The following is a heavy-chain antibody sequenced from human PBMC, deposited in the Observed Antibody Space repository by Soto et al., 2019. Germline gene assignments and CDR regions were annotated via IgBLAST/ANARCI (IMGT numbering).Heavy chain of an antibody. D-gene: IGHD3-22*01. CDR3: ARANRPITMTYLNWFAP. J-gene: IGHJ5*02. V-gene: IGHV4-30-2*01. CDR1: GGSLSSGGYS. CDR2: IYDYGTT. Sequence: PSETLSLTCAVSGGSLSSGGYSWSWIRQPPGKGLEWIGFIYDYGTTFYNPALKSRVTISIDKSKNQFSLEMKSVTAADTAVYYCARANRPITMTYLNWFAPWGQGTLVTVSS.